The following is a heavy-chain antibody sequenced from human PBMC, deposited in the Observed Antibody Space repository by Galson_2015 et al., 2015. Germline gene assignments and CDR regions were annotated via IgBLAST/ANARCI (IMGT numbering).Heavy chain of an antibody. CDR2: ISAYNGNT. Sequence: SVKVSCKASGYTFTSYGISWVRQATGQGLEWMGWISAYNGNTNYAQKLQGRVTMTTDTSTSTAYMELRSLRSDDTAVYYCARAEYVLLWFGEPENWFDPWGQGTLVTVSS. CDR3: ARAEYVLLWFGEPENWFDP. V-gene: IGHV1-18*01. D-gene: IGHD3-10*01. CDR1: GYTFTSYG. J-gene: IGHJ5*02.